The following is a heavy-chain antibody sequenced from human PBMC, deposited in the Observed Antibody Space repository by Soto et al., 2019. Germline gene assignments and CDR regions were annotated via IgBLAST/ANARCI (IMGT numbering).Heavy chain of an antibody. J-gene: IGHJ4*02. Sequence: PGGSLRLSCAASGFSFSDYYMSWIRQAPGKGLEWVSYISSSSTYTNYADSVKGRFTISRDNAKNSLYLQMNSLRAEDTAVYYCARGTGDSPYWGQGTLVTVSS. CDR2: ISSSSTYT. V-gene: IGHV3-11*06. CDR3: ARGTGDSPY. CDR1: GFSFSDYY. D-gene: IGHD3-10*01.